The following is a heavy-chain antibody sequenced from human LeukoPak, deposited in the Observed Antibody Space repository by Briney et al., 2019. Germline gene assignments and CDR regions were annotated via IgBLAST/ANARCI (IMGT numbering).Heavy chain of an antibody. V-gene: IGHV3-21*01. D-gene: IGHD5-24*01. CDR3: ARAMAVPANNDY. CDR2: ISSSSSDI. J-gene: IGHJ4*02. Sequence: PGGSLRLSCTTSGFTFSSYTMNWVRQAPGKGLDWVSSISSSSSDIYYADSVKGRFTIFRDNAENSVYLQMNSLRAEDTAVYYCARAMAVPANNDYWGQGTLVTVSS. CDR1: GFTFSSYT.